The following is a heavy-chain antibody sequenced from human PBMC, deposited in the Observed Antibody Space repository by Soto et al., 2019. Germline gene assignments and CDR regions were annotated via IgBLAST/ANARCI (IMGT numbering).Heavy chain of an antibody. J-gene: IGHJ4*02. CDR3: ARDMGSGYDFDY. CDR2: IIPILGIA. Sequence: SVKVSCKASGGTFSSYTISWVRQAPGQGLEWMGRIIPILGIANYAQKFQGRVTITADKSTSTAYMELSSLRSEDTAVYYCARDMGSGYDFDYCGQGTLVTVSS. D-gene: IGHD5-12*01. V-gene: IGHV1-69*04. CDR1: GGTFSSYT.